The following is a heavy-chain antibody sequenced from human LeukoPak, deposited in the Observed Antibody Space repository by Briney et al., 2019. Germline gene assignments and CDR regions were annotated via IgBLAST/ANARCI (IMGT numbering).Heavy chain of an antibody. Sequence: DPLSLTCTVSGGSISSYYWSWIRQPPGKGLEWLGYIYYSRSTHYNPSLKSRVTISQKTSKNQSSLKQRAVRGHGSSVFYGARETGYKIEDYFDYWGQGTLVTVSS. CDR2: IYYSRST. CDR1: GGSISSYY. J-gene: IGHJ4*02. CDR3: ARETGYKIEDYFDY. D-gene: IGHD1-14*01. V-gene: IGHV4-59*12.